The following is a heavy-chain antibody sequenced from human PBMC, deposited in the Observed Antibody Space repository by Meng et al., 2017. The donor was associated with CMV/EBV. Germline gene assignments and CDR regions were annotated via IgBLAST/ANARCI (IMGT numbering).Heavy chain of an antibody. CDR1: GFTCGRDA. CDR3: AKAYDSSGYDY. Sequence: LSCAAFGFTCGRDARSWVGQARGKGLGWVSVIYSGGRSTYYADSVKGRFTISRDNSKNTLYLQMNSLRAEDTAVYYCAKAYDSSGYDYWGQGTLVTVSS. D-gene: IGHD3-22*01. CDR2: IYSGGRST. J-gene: IGHJ4*02. V-gene: IGHV3-23*03.